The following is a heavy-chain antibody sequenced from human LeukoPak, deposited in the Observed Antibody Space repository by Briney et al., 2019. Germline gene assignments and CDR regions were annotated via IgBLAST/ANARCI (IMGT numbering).Heavy chain of an antibody. CDR2: INSLSGAT. CDR1: GYIFNGYY. D-gene: IGHD2-21*02. V-gene: IGHV1-2*02. CDR3: ARKGCVGDCYMLDH. J-gene: IGHJ4*02. Sequence: ASVKVSCKASGYIFNGYYMHWVRQAPGQGLESMGWINSLSGATNYGQKFQGRVTMSRDTAINTAYMELTSLTSDDTGVYYCARKGCVGDCYMLDHWGQGTLVTVSS.